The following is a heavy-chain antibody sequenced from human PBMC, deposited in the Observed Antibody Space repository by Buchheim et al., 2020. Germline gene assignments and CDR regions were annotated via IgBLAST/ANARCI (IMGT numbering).Heavy chain of an antibody. D-gene: IGHD3-3*01. CDR2: ISGSSDYI. CDR3: ARVWSGYYIPFDQ. Sequence: EVQLVESGGGLVKPGGSLRLSCAASGFTFSRYSMIWVRQAPGKGLEWVSSISGSSDYIYYADSLKGRFTISRDNAKNSLYLQMNSLRAEDTAVYYCARVWSGYYIPFDQWGQGTL. J-gene: IGHJ4*02. V-gene: IGHV3-21*01. CDR1: GFTFSRYS.